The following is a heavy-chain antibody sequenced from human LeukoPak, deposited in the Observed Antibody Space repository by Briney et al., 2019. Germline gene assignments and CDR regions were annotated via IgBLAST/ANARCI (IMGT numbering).Heavy chain of an antibody. CDR1: GGSFSGYY. CDR3: ARGKSWFDP. CDR2: INHSGST. Sequence: SETLSLTCAVYGGSFSGYYWSWIRQPPGKGLEWIGEINHSGSTNYNPSLKSRVTISVDTSKNQFSLKLSSVTAADTAVYYCARGKSWFDPWGQGTLVTVSS. V-gene: IGHV4-34*01. J-gene: IGHJ5*02.